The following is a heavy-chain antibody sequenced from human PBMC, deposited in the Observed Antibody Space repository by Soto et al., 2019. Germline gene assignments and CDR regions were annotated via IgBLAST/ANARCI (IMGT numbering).Heavy chain of an antibody. CDR2: INAGNGNT. J-gene: IGHJ4*02. Sequence: VPVKVSCKASGYTFTSYGISWVRQAPGQRLEWMGWINAGNGNTKYSQKFQGRVTITRDTSASTAYMELSSLRSEDTAVYYCALAISIAVAGSPGRWGQGTLVTVSS. D-gene: IGHD6-19*01. CDR1: GYTFTSYG. V-gene: IGHV1-3*01. CDR3: ALAISIAVAGSPGR.